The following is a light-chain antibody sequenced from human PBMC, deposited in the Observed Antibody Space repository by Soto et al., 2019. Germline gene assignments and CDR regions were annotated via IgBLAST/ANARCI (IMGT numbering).Light chain of an antibody. J-gene: IGKJ1*01. CDR2: GAS. V-gene: IGKV3-15*01. CDR1: QSVGNT. Sequence: EIMLNNSPATLSVTPKERATLSCRASQSVGNTLAWYQQQPGQTPRLLIYGASTTATCIPARFTGSGAGTEFTLTFDILQSQEFAFYDGLQSKHWPRWTVGQGAMV. CDR3: LQSKHWPRWT.